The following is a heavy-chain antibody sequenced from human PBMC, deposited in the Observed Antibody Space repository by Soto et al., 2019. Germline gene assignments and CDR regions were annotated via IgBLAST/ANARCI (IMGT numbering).Heavy chain of an antibody. D-gene: IGHD1-26*01. CDR3: ARGDRGVFDL. CDR1: GFTFSYYW. CDR2: IHSDGSST. Sequence: EVQLVESGGGLVRPGGSLRLSCAASGFTFSYYWMHWVRQAPGKGLGWVSRIHSDGSSTTYADFVKGRFIISRDNARNTVDLQMNSVRVEDTAVFYCARGDRGVFDLWGQGTVVTVSS. V-gene: IGHV3-74*01. J-gene: IGHJ3*01.